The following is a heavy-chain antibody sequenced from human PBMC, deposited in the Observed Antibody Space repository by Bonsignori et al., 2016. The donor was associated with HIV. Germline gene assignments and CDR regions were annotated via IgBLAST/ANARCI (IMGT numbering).Heavy chain of an antibody. V-gene: IGHV4-39*07. J-gene: IGHJ4*02. CDR2: VSYSGRT. Sequence: WIRQPPGKGLEWIGSVSYSGRTFYNPSLKSRVTLSVDLSKNQFFLKLKSVTAADTATYFCAREPINNYQGNFYDHWGQGTLVTVSS. CDR3: AREPINNYQGNFYDH. D-gene: IGHD1-14*01.